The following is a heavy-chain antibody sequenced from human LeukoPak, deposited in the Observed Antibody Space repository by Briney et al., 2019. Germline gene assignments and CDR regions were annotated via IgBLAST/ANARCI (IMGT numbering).Heavy chain of an antibody. V-gene: IGHV4-39*01. Sequence: SHTHSPTRTVSGGSISSSSAGWGRLREPPWKGLEWIGSIYYSKNTYYNRSPKSRVTISADTSKNKFSLSLGSVSATDTAVYYCVSARGFSYGYFDDWGQGTLVTVSS. J-gene: IGHJ4*02. CDR3: VSARGFSYGYFDD. CDR1: GGSISSSSAG. D-gene: IGHD5-18*01. CDR2: IYYSKNT.